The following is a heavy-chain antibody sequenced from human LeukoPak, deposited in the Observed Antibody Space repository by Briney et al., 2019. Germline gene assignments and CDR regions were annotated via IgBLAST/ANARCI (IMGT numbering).Heavy chain of an antibody. CDR3: ARVGMATMYFDY. V-gene: IGHV3-48*04. J-gene: IGHJ4*02. CDR2: ISSSGSTI. CDR1: GFTFSSYS. D-gene: IGHD5-24*01. Sequence: GGSLRLSCAASGFTFSSYSMNWVRQAPGKGLEWVSYISSSGSTIYYADSVKGRFTISRDNAKNSLYLQMNSLRAEDTAVYYCARVGMATMYFDYWGQGTLVTVSS.